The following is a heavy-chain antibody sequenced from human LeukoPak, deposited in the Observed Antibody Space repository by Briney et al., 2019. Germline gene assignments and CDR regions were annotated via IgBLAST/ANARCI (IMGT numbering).Heavy chain of an antibody. Sequence: GGSLRLSCAAFGFTFSSYGMHWVRQAPGKGLEWVAFIRYDGSNKYYADSVKGRFTISRDNSKNTLYLQMNSLRSEDTAVYYCARAARSARITIFGVAAGYWGQGTLVTVSS. D-gene: IGHD3-3*01. V-gene: IGHV3-30*02. CDR2: IRYDGSNK. J-gene: IGHJ4*02. CDR3: ARAARSARITIFGVAAGY. CDR1: GFTFSSYG.